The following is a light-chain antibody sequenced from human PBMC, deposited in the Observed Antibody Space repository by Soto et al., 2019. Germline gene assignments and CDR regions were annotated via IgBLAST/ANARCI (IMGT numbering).Light chain of an antibody. CDR2: ASY. V-gene: IGKV3-15*01. CDR3: QRYNSWPLT. Sequence: EIVLTQSPATLSLSPGERATLSCRASQSVESSLAWYQQKPRAATILIIYASYTGASSTATRIGSSSSGTESTLTISRLHSEDFAFYSHQRYNSWPLTFGGGTKVDI. CDR1: QSVESS. J-gene: IGKJ4*01.